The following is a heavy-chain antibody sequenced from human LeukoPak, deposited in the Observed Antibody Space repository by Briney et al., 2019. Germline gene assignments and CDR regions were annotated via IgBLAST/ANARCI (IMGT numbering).Heavy chain of an antibody. CDR2: INHSGST. CDR1: GGSFSGYY. J-gene: IGHJ5*02. CDR3: ARGTPHYYGSGTYYIGRFDP. D-gene: IGHD3-10*01. Sequence: PSETLSLTCAVYGGSFSGYYWSWIRQPPGKWLEWIGEINHSGSTNYNPSLKSRVTISVDTSKNQFSLKLSSVTAADTAVYYCARGTPHYYGSGTYYIGRFDPWGQGTLVTVSS. V-gene: IGHV4-34*01.